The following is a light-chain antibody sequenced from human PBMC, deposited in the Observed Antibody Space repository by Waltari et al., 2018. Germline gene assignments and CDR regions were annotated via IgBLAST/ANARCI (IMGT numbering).Light chain of an antibody. CDR1: SRDVGGYTY. V-gene: IGLV2-11*01. J-gene: IGLJ1*01. CDR2: EVS. Sequence: QSALTQPRSVSGSPGQSVTIPCPATSRDVGGYTYVSWYQQHTGKAPKLMIYEVSKRPSGVPDRFSGSKSGNTASLTSSGLQAEDEADYYCCSYAGSYTYVFGTGTKVTVL. CDR3: CSYAGSYTYV.